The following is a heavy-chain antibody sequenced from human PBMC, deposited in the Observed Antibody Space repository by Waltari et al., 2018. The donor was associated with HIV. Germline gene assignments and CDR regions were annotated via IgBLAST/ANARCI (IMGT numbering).Heavy chain of an antibody. Sequence: TLSLPCAVDDGTAIGHHWGWFRQSPWKGLEWIGEINHSGVPNYNSSLKSRVLISVDTSKNQFSLRLTSLTAADTSVYFCARWEGYFDVWGRGT. CDR2: INHSGVP. V-gene: IGHV4-34*08. CDR3: ARWEGYFDV. J-gene: IGHJ2*01. D-gene: IGHD1-26*01. CDR1: DGTAIGHH.